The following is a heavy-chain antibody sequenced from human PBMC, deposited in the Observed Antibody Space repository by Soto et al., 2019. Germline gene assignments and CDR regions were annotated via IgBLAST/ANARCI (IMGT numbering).Heavy chain of an antibody. Sequence: VQLRQSGPGLVKPSGTLSLTCAVSGGSISSSNWWTWVRQAPGKGLEWIGEIYHSGNTYYNPSLQGRVTITVDKSNNQFSLKLHSVPAADTAVYYCATLPPRVVASLLPIPTWGQGTLVTVSS. CDR2: IYHSGNT. J-gene: IGHJ5*02. CDR3: ATLPPRVVASLLPIPT. V-gene: IGHV4-4*02. CDR1: GGSISSSNW. D-gene: IGHD1-26*01.